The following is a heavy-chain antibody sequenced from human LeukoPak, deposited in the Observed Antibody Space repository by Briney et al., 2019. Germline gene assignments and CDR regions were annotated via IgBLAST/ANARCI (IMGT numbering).Heavy chain of an antibody. J-gene: IGHJ4*02. V-gene: IGHV4-30-2*01. CDR2: IYHSGST. Sequence: SQTLSLTCAVSGGSISSGGYSWSWIRQPPGKGLEWIGYIYHSGSTYYNPSLKSRVTISVDRSKNQFSLKLSSVTAADTAVYYCARDDYYDSSGYYVDYWGQGTLVTVSS. D-gene: IGHD3-22*01. CDR1: GGSISSGGYS. CDR3: ARDDYYDSSGYYVDY.